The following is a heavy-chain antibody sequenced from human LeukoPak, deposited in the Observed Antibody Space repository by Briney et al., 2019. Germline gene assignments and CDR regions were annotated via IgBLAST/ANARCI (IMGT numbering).Heavy chain of an antibody. J-gene: IGHJ5*02. Sequence: GASVKVSCKASGYTFTSYGISWVRQAPGQGLEWMGWISAYNGSTNYAQKLQGRVTMTRDMSTSTVYMELSSLRSEDTAVYYCARDATSIVLMVYAVLIRNWFDPWGQGTLVTVSS. D-gene: IGHD2-8*01. CDR1: GYTFTSYG. V-gene: IGHV1-18*01. CDR3: ARDATSIVLMVYAVLIRNWFDP. CDR2: ISAYNGST.